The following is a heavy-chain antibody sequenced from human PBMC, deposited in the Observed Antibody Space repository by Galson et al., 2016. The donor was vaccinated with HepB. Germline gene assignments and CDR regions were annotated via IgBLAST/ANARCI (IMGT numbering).Heavy chain of an antibody. CDR2: VSNNGDKT. CDR3: AKDDGGFGGFDY. CDR1: GFTFSSDY. Sequence: SLRLSCAASGFTFSSDYMSWGRQAPGKGLVWVSGVSNNGDKTFYADAVKGRFTISRDTSRNTLYLQMNSLRAEDTAIYYCAKDDGGFGGFDYWGQGTLVTVSS. J-gene: IGHJ4*02. D-gene: IGHD3-10*01. V-gene: IGHV3-23*01.